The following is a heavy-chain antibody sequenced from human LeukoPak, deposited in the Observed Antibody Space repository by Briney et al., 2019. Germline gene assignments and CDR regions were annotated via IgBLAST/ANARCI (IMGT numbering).Heavy chain of an antibody. CDR3: ARAYCSSTSCYAYYYYGMDV. CDR1: GGTFSSYT. D-gene: IGHD2-2*01. J-gene: IGHJ6*02. Sequence: SVKVSCKASGGTFSSYTISWVRQAPGQGLEWMGRIIPILGIANYAQKFQGRVTITADKSTSAAYMELSSLRSEDTAVYYCARAYCSSTSCYAYYYYGMDVWGQGTTVTVSS. CDR2: IIPILGIA. V-gene: IGHV1-69*02.